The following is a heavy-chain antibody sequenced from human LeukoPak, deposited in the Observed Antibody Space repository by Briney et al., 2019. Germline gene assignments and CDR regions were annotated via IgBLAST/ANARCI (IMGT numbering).Heavy chain of an antibody. CDR1: GYTFTSYG. V-gene: IGHV1-18*01. J-gene: IGHJ6*03. CDR3: ARDGGDYNYYYYMDV. Sequence: GASVKVSCKASGYTFTSYGISWVRQAPGQGLEWMGWISAYNGNTSYAQKLQGRVTMTTDTSTSTAYMELRSLRSDDTAVYYCARDGGDYNYYYYMDVWGKGTTVTVSS. CDR2: ISAYNGNT. D-gene: IGHD2-21*02.